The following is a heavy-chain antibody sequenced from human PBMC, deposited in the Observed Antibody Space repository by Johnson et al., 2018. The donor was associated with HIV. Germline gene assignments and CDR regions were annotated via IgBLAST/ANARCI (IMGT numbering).Heavy chain of an antibody. CDR1: GFTFSSYG. CDR2: IQYDGTDK. V-gene: IGHV3-30*02. D-gene: IGHD4/OR15-4a*01. CDR3: AKGRNTYGADVFDI. J-gene: IGHJ3*02. Sequence: QMQLVESGGGVVQPGGSLRLSCAASGFTFSSYGMHWVRQAPGKGLEWVTFIQYDGTDKYYADSVKGRFTISRDNSKNTLYLQMNSLRVEDTAVYYCAKGRNTYGADVFDIWGQGTMVTVSS.